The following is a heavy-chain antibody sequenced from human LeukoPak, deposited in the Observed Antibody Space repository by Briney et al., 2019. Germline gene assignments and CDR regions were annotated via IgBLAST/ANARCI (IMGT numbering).Heavy chain of an antibody. CDR3: AAGGGREDYYDSSGYYFDY. Sequence: GSLRLSCAASGFTFSSYAMSWVRQAPGKGLEGVSAISGSGGSTYYADSGKGRFTISRDNSKNTLYLQMNSLRVEDTAVYYCAAGGGREDYYDSSGYYFDYWGQGNLVTVSS. CDR1: GFTFSSYA. CDR2: ISGSGGST. J-gene: IGHJ4*02. D-gene: IGHD3-22*01. V-gene: IGHV3-23*01.